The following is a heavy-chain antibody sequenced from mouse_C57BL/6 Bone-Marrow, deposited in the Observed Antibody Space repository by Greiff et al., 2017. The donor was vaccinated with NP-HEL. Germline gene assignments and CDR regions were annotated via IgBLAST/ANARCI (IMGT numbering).Heavy chain of an antibody. CDR3: VVPRRDYFDY. J-gene: IGHJ2*01. CDR1: GYTYTSYG. D-gene: IGHD2-12*01. Sequence: QVQLQQSGAELARPGASVKLSCKASGYTYTSYGISWVKQRTGQGLEWIGEIDPRSGNTDYNEKFKGKATLTADKSYSTAYMELRSLTSEDSALYFSVVPRRDYFDYWGQGTTLTVSS. CDR2: IDPRSGNT. V-gene: IGHV1-81*01.